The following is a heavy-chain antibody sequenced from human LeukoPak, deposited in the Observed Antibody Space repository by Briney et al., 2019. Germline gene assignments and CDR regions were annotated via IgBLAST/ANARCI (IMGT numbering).Heavy chain of an antibody. CDR1: GGSFSGYS. CDR2: INHSGST. CDR3: SREKYESSGNYYYYMDV. D-gene: IGHD1-14*01. J-gene: IGHJ6*03. V-gene: IGHV4-34*01. Sequence: SESLSLTCTVYGGSFSGYSWSWIRQPPGKGMEWVGPINHSGSTNYNPSFRSRVTISVNTSKNQFTLKLPAVTATATAVYSVSREKYESSGNYYYYMDVWGKGTTVSVSS.